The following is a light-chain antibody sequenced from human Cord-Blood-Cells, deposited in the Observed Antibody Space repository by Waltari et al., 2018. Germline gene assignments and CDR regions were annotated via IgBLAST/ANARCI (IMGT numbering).Light chain of an antibody. CDR3: SSYTSSSTLV. CDR2: DVS. CDR1: SRDVGCYNY. J-gene: IGLJ1*01. V-gene: IGLV2-14*01. Sequence: QSALTQPAPLSGSPGQSITISCSGTSRDVGCYNYVPWYQQHPGKAPKLMIYDVSNRPSGVSNRFSCSKSGNTASLTISGLQAEDEADYYCSSYTSSSTLVFGTGTKVTVL.